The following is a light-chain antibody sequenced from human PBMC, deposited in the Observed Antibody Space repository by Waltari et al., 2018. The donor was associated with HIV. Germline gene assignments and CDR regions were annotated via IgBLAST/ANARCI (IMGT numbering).Light chain of an antibody. CDR1: SSDVGGYDF. Sequence: QSALTQPPSASGSPGQSVTISCTGTSSDVGGYDFVSWYQHRAGKVPKLIIYDVTKRPSGVPDRFSGSKSGNTASLTVSGLRAEVEADYYCTSYAGDTNYLVFGTGTKVTVL. CDR3: TSYAGDTNYLV. CDR2: DVT. J-gene: IGLJ1*01. V-gene: IGLV2-8*01.